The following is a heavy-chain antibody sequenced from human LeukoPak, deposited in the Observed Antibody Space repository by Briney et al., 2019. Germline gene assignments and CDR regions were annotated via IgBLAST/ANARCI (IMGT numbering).Heavy chain of an antibody. D-gene: IGHD3-10*01. CDR1: GYTFTNCG. CDR2: ISAYNGNT. J-gene: IGHJ5*02. V-gene: IGHV1-18*01. Sequence: GASVTVSYKGSGYTFTNCGISGVGQAPGQGREGMGWISAYNGNTTYAQKLQGRVTMTTDTSTSTAYMELRSLRSDDTAVYYCARDLTTLLCFGDDWFDPWGQGTLVTVSS. CDR3: ARDLTTLLCFGDDWFDP.